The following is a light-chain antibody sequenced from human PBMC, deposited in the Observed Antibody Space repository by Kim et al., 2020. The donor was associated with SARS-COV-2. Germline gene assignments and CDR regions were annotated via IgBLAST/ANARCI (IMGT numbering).Light chain of an antibody. V-gene: IGLV6-57*04. Sequence: NFMLTQPHSVSESPGKTVTISCTRSSGSIASNYVQWYQQRPGSAPTTVIYEDNQRPSGVPDRFSGSIDSSSNSASLTISGLKTEDEADYYCQSYDSRHPYWVFGGGTQLTDL. CDR3: QSYDSRHPYWV. J-gene: IGLJ3*02. CDR2: EDN. CDR1: SGSIASNY.